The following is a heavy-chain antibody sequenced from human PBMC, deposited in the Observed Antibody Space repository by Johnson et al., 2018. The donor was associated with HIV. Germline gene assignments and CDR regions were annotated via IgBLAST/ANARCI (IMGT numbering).Heavy chain of an antibody. J-gene: IGHJ3*01. CDR1: GFTVSHNY. V-gene: IGHV3-53*01. D-gene: IGHD3-9*01. CDR3: ARDGRDLVTRGSFDV. CDR2: IYSGDTT. Sequence: VQLVESGGGLIQPGGSLRLSCAASGFTVSHNYMSWVRQAPGKGLEWVSVIYSGDTTYYADSVKDRFTIPRDNSKNTLYLQMNSLRPEDTAVYYCARDGRDLVTRGSFDVWGQGTVVTVSS.